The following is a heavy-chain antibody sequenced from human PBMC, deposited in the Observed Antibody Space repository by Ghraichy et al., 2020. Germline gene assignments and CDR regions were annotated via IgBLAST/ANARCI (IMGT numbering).Heavy chain of an antibody. CDR3: ATDLPDSSGFGY. Sequence: ASVKVSCKVSGYTLTELSMHWVRQAPGKGLEWMGGFDPEDGETIYAQKFQGRVTMTEDTSTDTAYMELSSLRSEDTAVYYCATDLPDSSGFGYWGQGTLVTVSS. CDR2: FDPEDGET. V-gene: IGHV1-24*01. J-gene: IGHJ4*02. D-gene: IGHD3-22*01. CDR1: GYTLTELS.